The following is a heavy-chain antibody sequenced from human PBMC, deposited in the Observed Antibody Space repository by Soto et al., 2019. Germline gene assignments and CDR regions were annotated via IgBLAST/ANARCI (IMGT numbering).Heavy chain of an antibody. J-gene: IGHJ4*02. Sequence: PGGSLRLSCAASGFTFSNYAMRWVRQAPGKGLEYVSAISGNGFSTYYGDSVRGRFIISRDNSKNTLYLQMGSLRAEDMGVYYCARGPSTVATWLDYWGQGTLVTVSS. CDR1: GFTFSNYA. CDR2: ISGNGFST. D-gene: IGHD4-17*01. CDR3: ARGPSTVATWLDY. V-gene: IGHV3-64*02.